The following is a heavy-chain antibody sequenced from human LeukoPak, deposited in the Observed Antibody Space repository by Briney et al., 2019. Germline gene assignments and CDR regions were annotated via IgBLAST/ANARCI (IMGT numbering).Heavy chain of an antibody. Sequence: GGSLRLSCAASGFTFSTYGMSWVRQAPGKGLEWVSGISGSGATIYYADSVKGRFTISRDNSKNTLYLQMNSLRAEDTAVYYCARGPRPYSYGPLDYWGQGTLVTVSS. V-gene: IGHV3-23*01. J-gene: IGHJ4*02. CDR1: GFTFSTYG. CDR2: ISGSGATI. D-gene: IGHD5-18*01. CDR3: ARGPRPYSYGPLDY.